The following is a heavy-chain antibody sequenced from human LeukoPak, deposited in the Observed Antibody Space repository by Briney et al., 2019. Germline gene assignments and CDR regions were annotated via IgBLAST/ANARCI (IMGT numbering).Heavy chain of an antibody. CDR3: ARQAALNYYYYMDV. Sequence: PSETLSLTCTVSGGSITSYYWSWIRQPPGKGLEWIGYIYYGGSTNYNPSLKSRVTMSVDTSKKQISLKLNSVTAADTAVYYCARQAALNYYYYMDVWGLGTTVTVSS. CDR2: IYYGGST. CDR1: GGSITSYY. V-gene: IGHV4-59*01. D-gene: IGHD6-25*01. J-gene: IGHJ6*03.